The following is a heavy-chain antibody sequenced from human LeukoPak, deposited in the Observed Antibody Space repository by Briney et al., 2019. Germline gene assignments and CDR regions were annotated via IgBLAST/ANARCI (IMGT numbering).Heavy chain of an antibody. V-gene: IGHV3-53*01. CDR2: IYTGGST. J-gene: IGHJ4*02. D-gene: IGHD4-11*01. CDR1: EFSVSTNY. Sequence: PGGSLRLSCAASEFSVSTNYMSWVRQAPGKGLEWVSAIYTGGSTYYADSVKGRFTISRDTSKNTLYLQMNSLRAEDTAVYYCARQGHYSDYAWYYFDYWGQGTLVTVSS. CDR3: ARQGHYSDYAWYYFDY.